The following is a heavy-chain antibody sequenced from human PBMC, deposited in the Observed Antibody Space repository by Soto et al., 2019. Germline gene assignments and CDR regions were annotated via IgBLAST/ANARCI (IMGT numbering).Heavy chain of an antibody. Sequence: GASVKVSCEASGYTFTSYDINWVRQATGQGLEWMGWMNPNSGNTDYAQKFQGRVTMTRDTSTSTAYMELSSLRSDDTAVYYCARGAIKDYDFWSGLGNYYYYYMDVWGKGTTVTVSS. D-gene: IGHD3-3*01. CDR1: GYTFTSYD. J-gene: IGHJ6*03. CDR3: ARGAIKDYDFWSGLGNYYYYYMDV. V-gene: IGHV1-8*01. CDR2: MNPNSGNT.